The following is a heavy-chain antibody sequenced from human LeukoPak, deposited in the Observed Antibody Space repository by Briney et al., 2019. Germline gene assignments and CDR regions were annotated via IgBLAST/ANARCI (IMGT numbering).Heavy chain of an antibody. CDR3: ARLAAGGYYYMDV. CDR1: GGSINTYY. D-gene: IGHD6-13*01. Sequence: SETLSLTCTVSGGSINTYYWSWIRQPPGKGLEWIGYIYYSGSTNYNPSLKSRVTISVDTSKNQFSLKLGSVTAADTAVYYCARLAAGGYYYMDVWDKGTTVTVSS. CDR2: IYYSGST. J-gene: IGHJ6*03. V-gene: IGHV4-59*01.